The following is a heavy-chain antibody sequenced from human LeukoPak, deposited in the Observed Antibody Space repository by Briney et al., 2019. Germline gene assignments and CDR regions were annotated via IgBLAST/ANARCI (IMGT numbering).Heavy chain of an antibody. V-gene: IGHV4-39*07. CDR3: ARTPRIAAAGHKRNWFDP. D-gene: IGHD6-13*01. CDR1: GGSISSGSYY. Sequence: PSETLSLTCTVSGGSISSGSYYWGWIRQPPGKGLEWIGSIYYSGSTYYNPSLKSRVTISVDTSKNQFSLKLSSVTAADTAVYYCARTPRIAAAGHKRNWFDPWGQGTLVTVSS. CDR2: IYYSGST. J-gene: IGHJ5*02.